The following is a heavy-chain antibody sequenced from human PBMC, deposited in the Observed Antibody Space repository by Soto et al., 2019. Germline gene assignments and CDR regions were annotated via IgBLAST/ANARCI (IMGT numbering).Heavy chain of an antibody. D-gene: IGHD6-13*01. Sequence: GGSLRLSCAASGFTFSSYAMSWVRQAPGKGLEWVSAISGSGGSTYYADSVKGRFTISRDNSKNTLYLQMNSLRAEDTAVYYCAKAHSSSWFSPPSYWGQGTLVTVSS. J-gene: IGHJ4*02. V-gene: IGHV3-23*01. CDR2: ISGSGGST. CDR1: GFTFSSYA. CDR3: AKAHSSSWFSPPSY.